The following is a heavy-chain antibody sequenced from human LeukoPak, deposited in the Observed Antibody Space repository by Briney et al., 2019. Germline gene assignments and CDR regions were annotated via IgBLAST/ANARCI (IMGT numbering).Heavy chain of an antibody. Sequence: QASETLSLTCIVSGGSISTNTYYWGWIRLPPGKGLEWIGEIHHRGTTYYNPSLRSRVIISVDTSKNQFSLRLTSVTAADTAVYYCARVTYNGYQHFDYWGQGNLVTVS. J-gene: IGHJ4*02. CDR1: GGSISTNTYY. D-gene: IGHD3-10*01. CDR2: IHHRGTT. CDR3: ARVTYNGYQHFDY. V-gene: IGHV4-39*07.